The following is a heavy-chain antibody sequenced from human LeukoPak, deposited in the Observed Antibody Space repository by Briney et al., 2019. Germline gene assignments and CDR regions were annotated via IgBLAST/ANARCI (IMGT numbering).Heavy chain of an antibody. V-gene: IGHV4-31*03. J-gene: IGHJ6*02. CDR3: ARGDADILTGYYYYYGMDV. Sequence: PSQTLSLTCTVSGGSISSGGYYWSWIRQHPGKGLEWIGYIYYIGSTYYNPSLKSRVTISVDTSKNQFSLKLSSVTAADTAVYYCARGDADILTGYYYYYGMDVWGRGTTVTVSS. CDR1: GGSISSGGYY. CDR2: IYYIGST. D-gene: IGHD3-9*01.